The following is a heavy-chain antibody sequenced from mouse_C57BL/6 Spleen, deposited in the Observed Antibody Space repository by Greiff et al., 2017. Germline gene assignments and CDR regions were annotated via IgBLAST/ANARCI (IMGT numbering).Heavy chain of an antibody. CDR1: GFNIKDYY. CDR2: IDPEDGET. V-gene: IGHV14-2*01. Sequence: EVQLQQSGAELVKPGASVKLSCTASGFNIKDYYMHWVKQRTEQGLEWIGRIDPEDGETKDAPKFQGKATITADTSSNTAYLQLSSLTSEDTAVYYGARYRSSYNYFDYWGQGTTLTVSS. CDR3: ARYRSSYNYFDY. J-gene: IGHJ2*01. D-gene: IGHD1-1*01.